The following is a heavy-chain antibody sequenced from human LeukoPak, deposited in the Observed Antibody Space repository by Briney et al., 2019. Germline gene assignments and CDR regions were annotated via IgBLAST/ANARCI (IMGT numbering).Heavy chain of an antibody. V-gene: IGHV3-30*18. Sequence: PGRSLRLSCAASGFTFSSYGMHRVRQAPGKGLEWVAVISYDGSNKCYADSVKGRFTISRDNSKNTLYLQMNSLRAEDTAVYYCAKPGYYDSSGYYYDAFDIWGQGTMVTVSS. D-gene: IGHD3-22*01. J-gene: IGHJ3*02. CDR3: AKPGYYDSSGYYYDAFDI. CDR1: GFTFSSYG. CDR2: ISYDGSNK.